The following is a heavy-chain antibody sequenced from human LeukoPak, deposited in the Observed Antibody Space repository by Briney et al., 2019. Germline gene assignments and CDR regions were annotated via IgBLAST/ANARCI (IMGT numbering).Heavy chain of an antibody. Sequence: GGSLRLSCAASGFTFSTYALHWVRQAPGKGLEWVSAISGSGGSTYYADSVKGRFTISRDNSKNTLYLQMNSLRAEDTAVYYCAKDCQDIVVVVAANPFDYWGQGTLVTVSS. CDR2: ISGSGGST. V-gene: IGHV3-23*01. CDR1: GFTFSTYA. D-gene: IGHD2-15*01. CDR3: AKDCQDIVVVVAANPFDY. J-gene: IGHJ4*02.